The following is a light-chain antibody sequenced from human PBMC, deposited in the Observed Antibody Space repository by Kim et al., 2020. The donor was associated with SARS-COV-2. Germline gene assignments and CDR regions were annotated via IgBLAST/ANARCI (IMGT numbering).Light chain of an antibody. V-gene: IGLV1-44*01. CDR3: ATWDGSGNVLM. J-gene: IGLJ3*02. CDR1: SSNIGSYT. Sequence: GQGVTISCSGTSSNIGSYTVNWYQQQQGKAPPLLIDTDDRRPSGVSDRVSCSKSGSTASLAISAVRSEDEADYYCATWDGSGNVLMFGGGTQLTVL. CDR2: TDD.